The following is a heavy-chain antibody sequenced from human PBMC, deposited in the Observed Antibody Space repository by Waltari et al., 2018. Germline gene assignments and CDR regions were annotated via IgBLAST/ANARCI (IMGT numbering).Heavy chain of an antibody. CDR2: ISYDGSNK. Sequence: QVQLVESGGGVVQPGRSLRLSCAASGFTFSSYGMHWVRQAPGKGLEWVAVISYDGSNKYYADSVKGRFTISRDNSKNTLYLQMNSLRAEDTAVYYCARDRQQPGLGRWTYNWFDPWGQGTLVIVSS. D-gene: IGHD6-13*01. CDR1: GFTFSSYG. CDR3: ARDRQQPGLGRWTYNWFDP. J-gene: IGHJ5*02. V-gene: IGHV3-30*03.